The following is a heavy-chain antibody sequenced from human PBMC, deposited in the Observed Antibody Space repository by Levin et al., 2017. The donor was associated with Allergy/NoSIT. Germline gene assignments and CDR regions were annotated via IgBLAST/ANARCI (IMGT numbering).Heavy chain of an antibody. V-gene: IGHV3-30*18. CDR3: ANDHLWFGETHYYYYYGMDV. CDR1: GFTFSSYG. J-gene: IGHJ6*02. Sequence: GGSLRLSCAASGFTFSSYGMHWVRQAPGKGLEWVAVISYDGSNKYYADSVKGRFTISRDNSKNTLYLQMNSLRAEDTAVYYCANDHLWFGETHYYYYYGMDVWGQGTTVTVSS. CDR2: ISYDGSNK. D-gene: IGHD3-10*01.